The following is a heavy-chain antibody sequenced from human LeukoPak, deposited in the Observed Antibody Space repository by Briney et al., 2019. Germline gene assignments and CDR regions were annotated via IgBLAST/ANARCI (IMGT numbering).Heavy chain of an antibody. V-gene: IGHV4-4*07. CDR1: NASINNFY. J-gene: IGHJ4*02. CDR3: AGDYSSLVMGH. CDR2: VSTSDTP. D-gene: IGHD4-17*01. Sequence: SETLSLTCNVSNASINNFYWTWIRQPAGRGLEWIGTVSTSDTPHYNPSLKSRVAISIDKSKNHFSLRLISVTAADTAVYFCAGDYSSLVMGHWGQGTPVTVSS.